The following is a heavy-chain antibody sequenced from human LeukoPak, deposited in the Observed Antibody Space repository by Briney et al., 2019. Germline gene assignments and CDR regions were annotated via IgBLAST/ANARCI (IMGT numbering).Heavy chain of an antibody. V-gene: IGHV3-20*04. J-gene: IGHJ4*02. CDR2: INWNGGST. CDR3: ARVEASGYDYGAFDY. Sequence: GGSLRLSCAASGFTFDDYGMSWVRQAPGKGLEWVSGINWNGGSTGYADPVKGRFTISRDNAKNSLYLQMNSLRAEDTAVYYCARVEASGYDYGAFDYWGQGTLVTVSS. D-gene: IGHD5-12*01. CDR1: GFTFDDYG.